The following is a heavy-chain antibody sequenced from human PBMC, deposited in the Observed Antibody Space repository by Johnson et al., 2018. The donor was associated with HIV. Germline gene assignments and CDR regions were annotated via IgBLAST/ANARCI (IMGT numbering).Heavy chain of an antibody. CDR1: GFPFSTYA. CDR3: ARGTLAAFDI. V-gene: IGHV3-30-3*01. J-gene: IGHJ3*02. Sequence: QVQLVESGGGVVQPGRSLRLSCVASGFPFSTYAIHWVRQAPGKGLEWVAVISYDGTKKYYADSVKGRFTMSRDNSKNTIYLQMNSLRAEDTAVYYCARGTLAAFDIWGQGTMVTVSS. D-gene: IGHD2-2*01. CDR2: ISYDGTKK.